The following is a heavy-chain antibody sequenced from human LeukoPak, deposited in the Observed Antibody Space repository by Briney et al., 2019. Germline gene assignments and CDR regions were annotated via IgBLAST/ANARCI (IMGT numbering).Heavy chain of an antibody. Sequence: KTGGSLRLSCAASGFTFSSYGMHWVRQAPGKELEWVAVISYDGSNKYYADSVKGRFTISRDNSKNTLYLQMNSLRAEDTAVYYCAKAAPTGPVDYWGQGTLVTVSS. CDR2: ISYDGSNK. J-gene: IGHJ4*02. CDR3: AKAAPTGPVDY. CDR1: GFTFSSYG. V-gene: IGHV3-30*18.